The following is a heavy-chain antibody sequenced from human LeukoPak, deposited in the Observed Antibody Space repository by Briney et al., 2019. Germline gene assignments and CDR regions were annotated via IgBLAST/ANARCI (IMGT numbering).Heavy chain of an antibody. CDR3: ARLKTEATLPPHFDS. CDR1: GYTFTGYF. D-gene: IGHD1-1*01. Sequence: AAVKVSCKTSGYTFTGYFMHWLRQAPGQGLEWMGRINPNSGGTSYAQKFQGRVTMTRDTSISTAYMDLSSLTSDDTAVYYCARLKTEATLPPHFDSWGQGTLVIVSA. V-gene: IGHV1-2*06. CDR2: INPNSGGT. J-gene: IGHJ4*02.